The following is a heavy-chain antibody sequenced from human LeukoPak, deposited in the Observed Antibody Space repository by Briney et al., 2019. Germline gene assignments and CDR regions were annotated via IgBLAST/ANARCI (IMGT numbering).Heavy chain of an antibody. D-gene: IGHD6-19*01. J-gene: IGHJ3*02. CDR2: IYYSGST. CDR3: ASSQYSSGDAFDI. Sequence: SSSTYYWGWIRQPPGKGLGWIGSIYYSGSTYYNPSLKSRVTISADTSKNQFSLKLSSVTAADTALYYCASSQYSSGDAFDIWGQGTMVTVSS. V-gene: IGHV4-39*01. CDR1: SSSTYY.